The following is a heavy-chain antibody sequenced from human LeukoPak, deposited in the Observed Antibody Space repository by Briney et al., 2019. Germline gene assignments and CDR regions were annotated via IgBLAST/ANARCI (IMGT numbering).Heavy chain of an antibody. CDR2: INHSGST. D-gene: IGHD6-13*01. CDR1: GGSFSGYY. CDR3: ARSRYGSSWLNIDY. J-gene: IGHJ4*02. Sequence: SETLSLTCAVYGGSFSGYYWSWIRQPPGKGLEWIGEINHSGSTNYNPSLKSRVTISVDTSKNQFSLKLSSVTAADTAVYYCARSRYGSSWLNIDYWGQGTLVTVSS. V-gene: IGHV4-34*01.